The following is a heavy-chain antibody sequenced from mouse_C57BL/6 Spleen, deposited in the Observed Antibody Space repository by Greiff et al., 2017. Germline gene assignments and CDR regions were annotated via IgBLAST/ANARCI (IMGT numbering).Heavy chain of an antibody. Sequence: VQLQQSGAELVRPGPSVKVSCKASGYAFTNYLIEWVKQRPGQGLEWIGVINPGSGGTNYNEKFKGKATLTADKSSSTAYMQLSSLTSEDAAVYFWARGGYGDVWGTGTTVTVSS. CDR1: GYAFTNYL. CDR2: INPGSGGT. J-gene: IGHJ1*03. CDR3: ARGGYGDV. V-gene: IGHV1-54*01.